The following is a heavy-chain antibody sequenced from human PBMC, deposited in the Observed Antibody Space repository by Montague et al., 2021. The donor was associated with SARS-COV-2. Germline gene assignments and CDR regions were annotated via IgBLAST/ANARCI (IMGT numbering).Heavy chain of an antibody. V-gene: IGHV2-70*11. J-gene: IGHJ4*02. Sequence: PALVTPTQTLTLTCTFSGFSLSTSGMCVSWIRPPPGKALEWLARIDWDDDKYYSTSLKTRLTISKDTSKHQVVLTMTNMDPVDTATNYCARTTMITFGGVIVPFDYWGQGTLVTVSS. CDR1: GFSLSTSGMC. CDR3: ARTTMITFGGVIVPFDY. D-gene: IGHD3-16*02. CDR2: IDWDDDK.